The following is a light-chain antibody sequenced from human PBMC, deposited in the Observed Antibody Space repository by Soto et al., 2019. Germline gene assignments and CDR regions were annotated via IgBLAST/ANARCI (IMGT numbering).Light chain of an antibody. Sequence: DIQMTQSPSTLSASVGDRVTSTCRASQSISTWLAWYQQKPGKAPKLLIYKASSLESGVPSRFSGSGSGTEFTLTISSLQPDDFATYYCQQYNTYPLTFGGGITVEIQ. CDR1: QSISTW. J-gene: IGKJ4*01. CDR2: KAS. CDR3: QQYNTYPLT. V-gene: IGKV1-5*03.